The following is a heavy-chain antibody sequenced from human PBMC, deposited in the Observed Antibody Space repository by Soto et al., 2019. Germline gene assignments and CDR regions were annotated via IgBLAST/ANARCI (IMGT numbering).Heavy chain of an antibody. Sequence: EVQLLASGGGLVQPGGSLRLSCAASGFPFSSYAMSWVRQAPGKGLEWVSAIGGSGGDTFYADSVKGRFTVSRDNVENARGLQLSTLRIEETAISYCARKPWGGRAAYWAQGILVTVS. CDR1: GFPFSSYA. J-gene: IGHJ4*02. V-gene: IGHV3-23*01. CDR3: ARKPWGGRAAY. CDR2: IGGSGGDT. D-gene: IGHD3-16*01.